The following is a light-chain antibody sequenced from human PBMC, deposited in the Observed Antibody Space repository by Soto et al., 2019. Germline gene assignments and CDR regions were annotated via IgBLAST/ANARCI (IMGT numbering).Light chain of an antibody. CDR3: QQYNSYSRK. J-gene: IGKJ1*01. Sequence: DIQMTQSPSPLSASVGDIVTLPCPARQSLSRWLAWYQQKPGKAPKLLIYDASSLESGVPSRFSGSGSGTEFTLTISSLQPDDCATYYCQQYNSYSRKFGQGTKVDI. V-gene: IGKV1-5*01. CDR1: QSLSRW. CDR2: DAS.